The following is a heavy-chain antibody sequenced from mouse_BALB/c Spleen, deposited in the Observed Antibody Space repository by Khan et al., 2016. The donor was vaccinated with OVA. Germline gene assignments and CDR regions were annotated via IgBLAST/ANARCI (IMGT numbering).Heavy chain of an antibody. Sequence: EVQLQESGPGLVKPSQSLSLTCTVTGYSITSGYGWNWIRQFPGNKLEWMGYISYSGSTNYNQSLKSRITITRDTSKNQFFLQLNSVTTEDTTTYYCARTARIKYWGQGTTLTVSS. CDR1: GYSITSGYG. CDR3: ARTARIKY. J-gene: IGHJ2*01. V-gene: IGHV3-2*02. CDR2: ISYSGST. D-gene: IGHD1-2*01.